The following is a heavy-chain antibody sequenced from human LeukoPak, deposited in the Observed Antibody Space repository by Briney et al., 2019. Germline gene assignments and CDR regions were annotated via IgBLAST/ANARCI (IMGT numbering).Heavy chain of an antibody. V-gene: IGHV3-33*01. CDR2: IWYDGTNK. CDR3: ARVESSGWFGGAFDY. D-gene: IGHD6-19*01. Sequence: PGGSLRLSCAASGFTFSSYGMHWVRQTPGKGLEWVAVIWYDGTNKYYADSVKGRFTISRDNSKNTLYLEMNSLRAEDTAVYYCARVESSGWFGGAFDYWGQGTLVTVSS. CDR1: GFTFSSYG. J-gene: IGHJ4*02.